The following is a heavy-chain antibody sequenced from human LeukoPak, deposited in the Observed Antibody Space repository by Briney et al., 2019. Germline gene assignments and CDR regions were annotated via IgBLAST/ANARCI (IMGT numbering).Heavy chain of an antibody. CDR1: GYTFTGYY. CDR2: INPNSGGT. J-gene: IGHJ4*02. D-gene: IGHD2-8*02. V-gene: IGHV1-2*02. CDR3: AIAGAFIYYFDY. Sequence: GASVKVSCKASGYTFTGYYMHWVRQAPGQGLEWMGWINPNSGGTNYAQKFQGTVTMTRDTSISTAYMELSRLRSDDTAVYYCAIAGAFIYYFDYWAQGTLVTVSS.